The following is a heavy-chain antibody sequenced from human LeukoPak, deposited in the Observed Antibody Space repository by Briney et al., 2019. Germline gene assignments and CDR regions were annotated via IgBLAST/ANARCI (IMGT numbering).Heavy chain of an antibody. CDR2: IYSSGST. Sequence: SETLSLTCTVSGGSINSYYWSWIRQPAGKGLEWIGRIYSSGSTNYNPSLKSRVSMSVDTSKNQFSLKVTSVTAADTAVYYCARVGTGGIYAFDIWGQGTMVTVSS. J-gene: IGHJ3*02. V-gene: IGHV4-4*07. CDR1: GGSINSYY. CDR3: ARVGTGGIYAFDI. D-gene: IGHD2-8*02.